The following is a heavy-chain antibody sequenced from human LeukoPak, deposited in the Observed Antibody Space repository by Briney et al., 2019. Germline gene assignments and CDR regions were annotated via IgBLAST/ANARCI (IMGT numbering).Heavy chain of an antibody. CDR2: INHSGST. V-gene: IGHV4-34*01. J-gene: IGHJ4*02. CDR3: AGYLRRPYYFDY. Sequence: SETLSLTCAVYGGSFSGYYWSWIRQPPGKGLEWIGEINHSGSTNYNPSLTSRVTISVDTSKNQFSLKLSSVTAADTAVYYCAGYLRRPYYFDYWGQGTLVTVSS. CDR1: GGSFSGYY.